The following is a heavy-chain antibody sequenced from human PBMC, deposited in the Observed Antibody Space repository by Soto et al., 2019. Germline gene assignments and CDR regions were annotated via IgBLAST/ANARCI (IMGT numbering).Heavy chain of an antibody. CDR2: MNPNSGNT. CDR3: ARGRATIFGEDY. CDR1: GYTFTSYD. V-gene: IGHV1-8*01. J-gene: IGHJ4*02. Sequence: QVQLVQSGAEVKKPGASVKVSCKASGYTFTSYDINWVRQATGQGLEWMGWMNPNSGNTDYAQKFQGRVSMTRNTSISTAYMELSSLSSEDTAVYYCARGRATIFGEDYWGQGTLVTVSS. D-gene: IGHD3-3*01.